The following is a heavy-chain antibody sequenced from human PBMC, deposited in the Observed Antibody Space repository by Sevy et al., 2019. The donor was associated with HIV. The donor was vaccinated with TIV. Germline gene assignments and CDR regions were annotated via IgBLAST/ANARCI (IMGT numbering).Heavy chain of an antibody. V-gene: IGHV3-30-3*01. CDR2: IAYEGTET. CDR3: ARDGGYSIKWYPLY. CDR1: GFAFSSHA. D-gene: IGHD6-13*01. Sequence: GGSLRLSCAASGFAFSSHAMHWVRQAPGKGLEWVAVIAYEGTETFYAASVEGRFTISRDNSKNMLSLQINSLRPEDTAVYYCARDGGYSIKWYPLYWGHGTLVTVSS. J-gene: IGHJ4*01.